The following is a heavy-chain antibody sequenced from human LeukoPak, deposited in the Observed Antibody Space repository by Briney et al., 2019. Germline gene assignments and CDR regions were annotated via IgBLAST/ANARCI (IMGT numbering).Heavy chain of an antibody. J-gene: IGHJ3*02. V-gene: IGHV3-23*01. CDR1: GFTFSSYA. Sequence: GGSLRLSCAASGFTFSSYAMNWVRQAPGKGLEWVSSISASGGSTYYADSVKGRFTISRDNSKNTLYLQMNSLRAEDTAVYSCAKDQGAAEAFDIWGQGTMVTVSS. CDR3: AKDQGAAEAFDI. D-gene: IGHD6-13*01. CDR2: ISASGGST.